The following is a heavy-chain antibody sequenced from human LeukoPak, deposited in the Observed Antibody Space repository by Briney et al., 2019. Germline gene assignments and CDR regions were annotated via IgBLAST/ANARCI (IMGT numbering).Heavy chain of an antibody. CDR3: AKGWSGDYSSLDY. D-gene: IGHD4-17*01. CDR1: GFTFSSYG. V-gene: IGHV3-33*06. CDR2: IWYDGSNK. Sequence: PGGSLRLSCAASGFTFSSYGMHWVRQTPGKGLEWVAVIWYDGSNKYYADSVKGRFTISRDNSKNTLYLQMNSLRAEDTAVYYCAKGWSGDYSSLDYWGQGTLVTVSS. J-gene: IGHJ4*02.